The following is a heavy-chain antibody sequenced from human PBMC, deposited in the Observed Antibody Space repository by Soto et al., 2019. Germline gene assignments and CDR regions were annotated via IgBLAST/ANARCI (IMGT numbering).Heavy chain of an antibody. J-gene: IGHJ5*02. V-gene: IGHV3-48*01. CDR2: ISSSGHTI. D-gene: IGHD3-10*01. CDR3: ARVGPYDSQSYMFRYDRFDP. Sequence: PGGSLRLSCAASGLTFSSYSMNWVRQAPGKGLEWISYISSSGHTIYYRDSVKGRFTISRDNGKNSLYLQLNSLRVEDTAVYYCARVGPYDSQSYMFRYDRFDPWGQGTQVTVSS. CDR1: GLTFSSYS.